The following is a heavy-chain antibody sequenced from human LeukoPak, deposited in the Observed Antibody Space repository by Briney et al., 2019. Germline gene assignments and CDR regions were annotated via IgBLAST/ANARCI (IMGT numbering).Heavy chain of an antibody. CDR3: ARAPRWELPPYYFDY. D-gene: IGHD1-26*01. Sequence: PGGSLRLSCAASGFTFSSYWMSWVRQAPGKGLEWVANIKQDGSEKYYVDSVKGRFTISRDNAKNSLYLQMNSLRAEDTAVYYCARAPRWELPPYYFDYWGQGTLVTVSS. J-gene: IGHJ4*02. V-gene: IGHV3-7*01. CDR1: GFTFSSYW. CDR2: IKQDGSEK.